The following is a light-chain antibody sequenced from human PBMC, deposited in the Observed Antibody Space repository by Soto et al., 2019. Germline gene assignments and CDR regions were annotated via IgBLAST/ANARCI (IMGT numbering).Light chain of an antibody. Sequence: EIVMTQPSLSAAVTLGQPASISCRSSQSLVHSDGNTYLSWLHVGPGQSPRPLIYKVSNRFPGVPDRFTGSGAETEFTLKITRVEAQDVRNYYCMQNPHFPLTFGGGTKVDIK. CDR2: KVS. J-gene: IGKJ4*01. V-gene: IGKV2-24*01. CDR1: QSLVHSDGNTY. CDR3: MQNPHFPLT.